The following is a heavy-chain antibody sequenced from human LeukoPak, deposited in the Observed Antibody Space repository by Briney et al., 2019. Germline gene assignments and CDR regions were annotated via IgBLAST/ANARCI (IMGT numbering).Heavy chain of an antibody. D-gene: IGHD2-2*02. J-gene: IGHJ6*03. CDR2: ISAYTGNT. CDR3: ARAPPHCSSTSCHIYYYYYMDV. CDR1: GYTFTSYD. V-gene: IGHV1-18*01. Sequence: GASVKVSCKASGYTFTSYDISWVRQAPGQGLEWMGWISAYTGNTNYPQKLQGRVTMTTDTSTSTAYMELRSLRSDDTAVYYCARAPPHCSSTSCHIYYYYYMDVRGKGTTVTVSS.